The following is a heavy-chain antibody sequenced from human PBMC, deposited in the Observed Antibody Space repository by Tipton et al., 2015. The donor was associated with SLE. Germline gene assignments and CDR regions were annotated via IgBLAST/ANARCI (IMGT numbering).Heavy chain of an antibody. CDR3: ARDRDTAMVTGWLDP. J-gene: IGHJ5*02. CDR1: GFIFSMHT. D-gene: IGHD5-18*01. CDR2: ITRDGVTT. Sequence: SLRLSCAASGFIFSMHTMTWVRRAPGKGLQWVSGITRDGVTTWSADSVKGRFTISRDNAKNSLYLQMNSLRAEDTALYYCARDRDTAMVTGWLDPWGQGTLVTVSS. V-gene: IGHV3-23*01.